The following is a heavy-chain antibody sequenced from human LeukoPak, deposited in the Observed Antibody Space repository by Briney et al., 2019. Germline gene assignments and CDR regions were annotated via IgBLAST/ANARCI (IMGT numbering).Heavy chain of an antibody. V-gene: IGHV3-9*01. D-gene: IGHD6-19*01. CDR1: GFTFDDYA. J-gene: IGHJ4*02. CDR3: AKDISGSSGWSRFDY. Sequence: GRSLRLSCAASGFTFDDYAMHWVRQAPGKGLEWVSGISWNSGSIGYADSVKGRFTISRDNAKNSLYLQMNSLRAEDTALYYCAKDISGSSGWSRFDYWGQGTLVTVSP. CDR2: ISWNSGSI.